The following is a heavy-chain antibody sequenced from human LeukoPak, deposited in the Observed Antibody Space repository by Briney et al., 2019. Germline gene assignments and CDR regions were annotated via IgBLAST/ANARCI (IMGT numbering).Heavy chain of an antibody. J-gene: IGHJ4*02. CDR2: IYTSGST. Sequence: SETLSLTCTVSGGSISSGSYYWIWIRQPAGKGLEWIGRIYTSGSTSYNSTLRSRVTISVDTSKNQFSLNLSSVTAADTAVYYCARGSPNYDILTGYYTDYWGQGTLVTVSS. CDR1: GGSISSGSYY. D-gene: IGHD3-9*01. CDR3: ARGSPNYDILTGYYTDY. V-gene: IGHV4-61*02.